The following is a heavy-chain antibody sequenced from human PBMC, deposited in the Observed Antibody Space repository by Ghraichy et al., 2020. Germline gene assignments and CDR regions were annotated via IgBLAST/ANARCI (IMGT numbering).Heavy chain of an antibody. CDR2: IYYSGST. CDR1: GGSISSSSYY. D-gene: IGHD6-13*01. V-gene: IGHV4-39*01. Sequence: QTLSLTCTVSGGSISSSSYYWGWIRQPPGKGLEWIGSIYYSGSTYYNPSLKSRVTISVDTSKNQFSLKLSSVTAADTAVYYCATAAGTSFSYYYGMDVWGQGTTVTVSS. CDR3: ATAAGTSFSYYYGMDV. J-gene: IGHJ6*02.